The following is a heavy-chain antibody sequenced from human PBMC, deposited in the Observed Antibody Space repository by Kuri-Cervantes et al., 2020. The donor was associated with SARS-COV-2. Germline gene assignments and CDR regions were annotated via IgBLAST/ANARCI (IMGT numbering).Heavy chain of an antibody. CDR2: IIPIFGTA. Sequence: ASVKVSCKASGGTFSSYAISWVRQAPGQGLEWMGGIIPIFGTANYAQKFQGRVTITADESTSTAYMELSSLRSEDTAVYYCARAGVAGYSSGWNPYYYYGMDVWGQGTTVTVSS. CDR1: GGTFSSYA. V-gene: IGHV1-69*13. J-gene: IGHJ6*02. CDR3: ARAGVAGYSSGWNPYYYYGMDV. D-gene: IGHD6-19*01.